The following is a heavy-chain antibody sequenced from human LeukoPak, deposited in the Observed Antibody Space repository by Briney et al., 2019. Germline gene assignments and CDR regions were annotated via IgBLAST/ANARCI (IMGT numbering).Heavy chain of an antibody. CDR2: ISWNSGSI. Sequence: GGSLRLSCAASGFTFDDYAMHWVRHAPGKGLEWVSGISWNSGSIGYADSVKGRFTISRDNAKNSLYLQMNSLRAEDMALYYCAKGSYGSGSYPDYWDQGTLVTVSS. J-gene: IGHJ4*02. V-gene: IGHV3-9*03. CDR3: AKGSYGSGSYPDY. D-gene: IGHD3-10*01. CDR1: GFTFDDYA.